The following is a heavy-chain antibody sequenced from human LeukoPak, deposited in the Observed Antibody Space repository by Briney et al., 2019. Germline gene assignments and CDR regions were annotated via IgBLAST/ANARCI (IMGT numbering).Heavy chain of an antibody. D-gene: IGHD5-18*01. V-gene: IGHV3-15*01. CDR2: FNRKSNGGTA. CDR3: STEGYSYGYHSFDI. Sequence: GGSLRLSCVASGFTFSTAWMSWVRQAPGKGLEWVGRFNRKSNGGTAEYAAPVKDRFTISRDDSKNMLNLQMNSLTIEDTAVYYCSTEGYSYGYHSFDIWGQGTKVTVSS. J-gene: IGHJ3*02. CDR1: GFTFSTAW.